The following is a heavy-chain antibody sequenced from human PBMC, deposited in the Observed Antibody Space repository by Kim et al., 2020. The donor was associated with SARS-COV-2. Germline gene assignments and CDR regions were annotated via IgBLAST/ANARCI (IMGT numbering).Heavy chain of an antibody. D-gene: IGHD3-22*01. CDR2: IIPILVIA. CDR1: GGTFSSYA. V-gene: IGHV1-69*04. J-gene: IGHJ4*02. Sequence: SVKVSCKASGGTFSSYAISWVRQAPGQGLEWMGRIIPILVIANYAQKFQGRVTITADKSTSTAYMELSSLRSEDTAVYYCARGGYYGSSGYYSSFDYWGQGTLVTVSS. CDR3: ARGGYYGSSGYYSSFDY.